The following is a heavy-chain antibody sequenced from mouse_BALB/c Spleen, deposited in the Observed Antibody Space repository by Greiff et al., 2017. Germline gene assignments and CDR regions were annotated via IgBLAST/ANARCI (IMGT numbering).Heavy chain of an antibody. D-gene: IGHD1-1*01. CDR1: GFNIKDYY. Sequence: EVQLQQSGAELVRPGALVKLSCKASGFNIKDYYMHWVKQRPEQGLEWIGWIDPENGNTIYDPKFQGKASITADTSSNTAYLQLSSLTSEDTAVYYCAPYGSSYRFAYWGQGTLVTVSA. CDR2: IDPENGNT. J-gene: IGHJ3*01. V-gene: IGHV14-1*02. CDR3: APYGSSYRFAY.